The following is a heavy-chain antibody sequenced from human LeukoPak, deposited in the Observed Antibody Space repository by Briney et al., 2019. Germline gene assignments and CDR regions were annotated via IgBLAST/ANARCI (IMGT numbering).Heavy chain of an antibody. Sequence: SETLSLTCTVSGGSISSYYWSWIRQHPGKGLEWIGYIYYSGSTYYNPSLKSRVTISVDTSKNQFSLKLSSVTAADTAVYYCARHHPYSSGWSWCTNGNYYGMDVWGQGTTVTVSS. CDR2: IYYSGST. CDR3: ARHHPYSSGWSWCTNGNYYGMDV. CDR1: GGSISSYY. V-gene: IGHV4-59*08. J-gene: IGHJ6*02. D-gene: IGHD6-19*01.